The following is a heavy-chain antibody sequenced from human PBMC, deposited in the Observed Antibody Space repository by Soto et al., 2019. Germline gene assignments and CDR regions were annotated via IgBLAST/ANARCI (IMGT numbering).Heavy chain of an antibody. V-gene: IGHV3-21*01. CDR2: IDYSKDYI. Sequence: EVQLVESGGGLVKPGGSLRLSCAASGFTFSNYTMNWVRQAPGKGLEWVSSIDYSKDYIYYAESVKGRFTISRDNAKNSLSLQMNSLRAEDTAVYYCERHPYSGTFLGVDYWGHGTLVTVSS. J-gene: IGHJ4*01. D-gene: IGHD1-26*01. CDR1: GFTFSNYT. CDR3: ERHPYSGTFLGVDY.